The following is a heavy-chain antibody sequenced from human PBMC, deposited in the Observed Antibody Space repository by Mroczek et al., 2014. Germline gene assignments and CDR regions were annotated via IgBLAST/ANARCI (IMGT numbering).Heavy chain of an antibody. V-gene: IGHV4-4*07. D-gene: IGHD6-19*01. Sequence: QVQLVESGPGLVKPSETLSLTCTVSGGSISSYYWSWIRQPAGKGLEWIGRIYTSGSTNYNPSLKSRVTMSVDTSKNQFSLKLSSVTAADTAVYYCARGRPDEAVAYYFDYWGQGTLVTVSS. J-gene: IGHJ4*02. CDR3: ARGRPDEAVAYYFDY. CDR1: GGSISSYY. CDR2: IYTSGST.